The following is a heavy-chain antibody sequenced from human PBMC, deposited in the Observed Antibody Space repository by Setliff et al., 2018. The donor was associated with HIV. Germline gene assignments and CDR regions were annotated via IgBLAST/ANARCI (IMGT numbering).Heavy chain of an antibody. CDR1: GYTISSGYY. D-gene: IGHD5-18*01. J-gene: IGHJ4*02. V-gene: IGHV4-38-2*02. CDR2: VSYGGGT. Sequence: PSETLSLTCALSGYTISSGYYWAWIRQPPGKGLEWIGRVSYGGGTHYNPSLRSRVIISMDTSKNQFSLKLSSVTAADTAVYYCARDRYTYAYLDYWGQGTRVTV. CDR3: ARDRYTYAYLDY.